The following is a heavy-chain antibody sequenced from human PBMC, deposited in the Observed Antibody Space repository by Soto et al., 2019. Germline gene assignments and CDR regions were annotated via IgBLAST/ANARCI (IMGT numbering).Heavy chain of an antibody. CDR3: AKNGQPPYYYYGLDV. Sequence: ASGKVSCKASGYTFTRYVISCVRQAPGQGLEWMGWISGYNGDTNYAQKFQDRVSMAIDTSTGTAYMELRSLTSDDTAIYYCAKNGQPPYYYYGLDVWGQGTKVTVSS. J-gene: IGHJ6*02. D-gene: IGHD2-8*01. CDR1: GYTFTRYV. CDR2: ISGYNGDT. V-gene: IGHV1-18*01.